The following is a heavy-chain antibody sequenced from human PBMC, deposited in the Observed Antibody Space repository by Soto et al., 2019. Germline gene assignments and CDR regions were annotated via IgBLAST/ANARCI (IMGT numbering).Heavy chain of an antibody. CDR1: GFSLTTTGAG. Sequence: QITLRESGPPMVRPTQTLTLTCTFAGFSLTTTGAGVAWIRQPPGKALEYLAVIYWNDDNRYSPSLKNRLTITKDTSKNQVVLTMTNLDPVDTATYYCAHQRAFYHGPGMSIAFDIWGRGTMVTVSS. CDR3: AHQRAFYHGPGMSIAFDI. J-gene: IGHJ3*02. V-gene: IGHV2-5*01. CDR2: IYWNDDN. D-gene: IGHD3-10*01.